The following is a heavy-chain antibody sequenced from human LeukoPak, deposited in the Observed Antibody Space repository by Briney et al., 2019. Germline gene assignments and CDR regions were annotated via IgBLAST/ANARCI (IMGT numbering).Heavy chain of an antibody. J-gene: IGHJ4*02. CDR2: IYSGGTT. V-gene: IGHV3-53*01. CDR1: GFTVSSNY. CDR3: ARIWTGDGLQLRSHFDY. D-gene: IGHD3/OR15-3a*01. Sequence: GGSLRLSCAASGFTVSSNYMSWVRQAPGKGLEWVSLIYSGGTTYYADSVKGRFTISRDNSKNTLYLQMNNLRAEDTAVYYCARIWTGDGLQLRSHFDYWGQGTLVTVFS.